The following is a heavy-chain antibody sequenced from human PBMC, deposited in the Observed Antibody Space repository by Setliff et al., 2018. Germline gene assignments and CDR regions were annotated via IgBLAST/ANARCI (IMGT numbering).Heavy chain of an antibody. V-gene: IGHV4-38-2*02. CDR1: GGPFSGASI. CDR2: IYHTGRT. J-gene: IGHJ6*03. Sequence: SETLSLTCTVSGGPFSGASIWSWIRQPPGKGLEWIGSIYHTGRTNYNPSLKTRVTISVDTSKNQFSLRLTSVTAADTAVYYCARMSGFLYMDVWGKGTTVTVSS. D-gene: IGHD3-3*01. CDR3: ARMSGFLYMDV.